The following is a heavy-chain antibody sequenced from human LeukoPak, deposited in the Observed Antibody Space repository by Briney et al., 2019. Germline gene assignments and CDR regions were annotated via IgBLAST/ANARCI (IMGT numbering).Heavy chain of an antibody. D-gene: IGHD6-19*01. CDR1: GGSITSLY. CDR2: VHHTGVT. J-gene: IGHJ6*02. V-gene: IGHV4-59*11. CDR3: VRSVTIAVFRYGMDV. Sequence: SETLSLTCSVSGGSITSLYWSWVRQPPGKGLEYVGYVHHTGVTNYNPSLRGRVTVSMDASKNQFYLKLNSVTAADTAVYYCVRSVTIAVFRYGMDVWGQGSTVTVSS.